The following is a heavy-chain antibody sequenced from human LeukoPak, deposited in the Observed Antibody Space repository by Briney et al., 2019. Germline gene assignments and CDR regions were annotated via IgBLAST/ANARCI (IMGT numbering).Heavy chain of an antibody. CDR1: GFTFSSYA. CDR2: ISGSGGST. D-gene: IGHD6-19*01. V-gene: IGHV3-23*01. CDR3: AKPIAVAGTSEDY. Sequence: GGSLRLFCAASGFTFSSYAMSWVRQAAGKGLEWVSAISGSGGSTYYADAVKGRFTISRDNSKNTLYLQMNSLRAEDTAVYYCAKPIAVAGTSEDYWGQGTLVTVSS. J-gene: IGHJ4*02.